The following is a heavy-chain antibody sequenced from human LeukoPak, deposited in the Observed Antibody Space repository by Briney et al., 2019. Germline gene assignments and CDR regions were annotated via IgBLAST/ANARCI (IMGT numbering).Heavy chain of an antibody. Sequence: PSETLSLTCAVSGYSISSGYYWGWIRQPPGKGLEWIGRIYHSGSTYYNPSLKSRVPISVDTSKNQFSLKLSSLTAADTAVYYCARDAYGSYYYDSSGYWPPYYYYYYMDVWGEGTTVTVSS. V-gene: IGHV4-38-2*02. CDR2: IYHSGST. D-gene: IGHD3-22*01. J-gene: IGHJ6*03. CDR3: ARDAYGSYYYDSSGYWPPYYYYYYMDV. CDR1: GYSISSGYY.